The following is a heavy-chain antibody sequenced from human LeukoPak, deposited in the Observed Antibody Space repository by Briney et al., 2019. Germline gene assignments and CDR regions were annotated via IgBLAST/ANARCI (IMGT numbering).Heavy chain of an antibody. Sequence: ASVRVSCKASGGTFSSYAISWVRQAPGQGLEWMGRIIPIFGTANYAQKFQGRVTITTDGSTSTAYMELSSLRSEDTAVYYCARGRITMIVAGFDIWGQGTMVTVSS. D-gene: IGHD3-22*01. CDR3: ARGRITMIVAGFDI. J-gene: IGHJ3*02. CDR2: IIPIFGTA. V-gene: IGHV1-69*05. CDR1: GGTFSSYA.